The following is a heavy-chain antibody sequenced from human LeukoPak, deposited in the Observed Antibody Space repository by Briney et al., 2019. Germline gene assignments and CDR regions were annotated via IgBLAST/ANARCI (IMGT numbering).Heavy chain of an antibody. CDR1: GGSFSGYY. J-gene: IGHJ4*02. V-gene: IGHV4-34*01. CDR2: INHSGST. Sequence: SETLSLTCAVYGGSFSGYYWSWIRQPPGKGLEWIGEINHSGSTNYNPSLKSRVTISVDTSKNQFSLKLSSVTAADTAVYYCASMTSGYCSSTSCYGFDYWGQGTLVTVSS. CDR3: ASMTSGYCSSTSCYGFDY. D-gene: IGHD2-2*01.